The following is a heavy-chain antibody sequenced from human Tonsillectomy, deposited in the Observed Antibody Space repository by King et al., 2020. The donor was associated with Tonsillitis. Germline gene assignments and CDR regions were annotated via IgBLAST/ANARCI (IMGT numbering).Heavy chain of an antibody. V-gene: IGHV4-38-2*02. J-gene: IGHJ4*02. Sequence: QLQESGPGLVKPSETLSLICTVSGYSIITGYYWGWIRQTPGKGLEWIGNIHRSGSSHYNPSLKGRVTISADTSKNQFSLKLTSVTAADTAVYYCATDENNDYYCSFDYWGQGMLVIVSS. CDR2: IHRSGSS. D-gene: IGHD3-22*01. CDR1: GYSIITGYY. CDR3: ATDENNDYYCSFDY.